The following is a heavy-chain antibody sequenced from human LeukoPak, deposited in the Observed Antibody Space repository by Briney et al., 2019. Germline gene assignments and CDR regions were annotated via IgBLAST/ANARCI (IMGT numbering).Heavy chain of an antibody. CDR3: ASHYGSGSWNWLDP. J-gene: IGHJ5*02. CDR1: GFTFSNCG. Sequence: GGSLRLSCAASGFTFSNCGMSWVRQTPGRGWEWVSAISGSGDSTYYADSVKGRFTISRDNYKNTLYLQMNSLRAEDTAVYYCASHYGSGSWNWLDPWGQGTLVTISS. CDR2: ISGSGDST. V-gene: IGHV3-23*01. D-gene: IGHD3-10*01.